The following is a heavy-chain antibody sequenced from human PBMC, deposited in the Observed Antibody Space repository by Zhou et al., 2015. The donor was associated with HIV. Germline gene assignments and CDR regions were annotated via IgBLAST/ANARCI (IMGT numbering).Heavy chain of an antibody. CDR2: IIPIFGTA. D-gene: IGHD2-2*01. J-gene: IGHJ6*03. V-gene: IGHV1-69*01. Sequence: QVQLVQSGAEVKKPGSSVKVSCKASGGTFSSYAISWVRQAPGQGLEWMGGIIPIFGTANYAQKFQGRVTITADESTSTAYMELSSLRSEDTAVYYCASVGTNNIVVVPAAIRPGYYYMDVWGKGTTVTVSS. CDR1: GGTFSSYA. CDR3: ASVGTNNIVVVPAAIRPGYYYMDV.